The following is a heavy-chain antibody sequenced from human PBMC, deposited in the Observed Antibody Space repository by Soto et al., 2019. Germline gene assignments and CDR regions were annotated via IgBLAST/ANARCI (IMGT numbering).Heavy chain of an antibody. CDR2: INPSGGST. V-gene: IGHV1-46*03. J-gene: IGHJ5*02. Sequence: ASVKVSCKASGYTFTSYYMHWVRQAPGQGLEWMGIINPSGGSTSYAQKFQGRVTMTRDTSTSTVYMELSSLRSEDTAVYYWASEITMVRGVIRPWGQGTRVTVSS. CDR3: ASEITMVRGVIRP. CDR1: GYTFTSYY. D-gene: IGHD3-10*01.